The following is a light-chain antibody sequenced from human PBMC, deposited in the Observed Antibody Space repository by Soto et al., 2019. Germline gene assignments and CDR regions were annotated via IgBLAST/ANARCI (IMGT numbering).Light chain of an antibody. J-gene: IGLJ3*02. V-gene: IGLV3-9*01. Sequence: SSELTQPLSVSVALGQTARITCGGNNVGSKSVHWYQQKPGQAPVLVIYRYTNRPSGIPERFSGSKSGNTATLTISRAQAGDEADYFCQLWDRTTAVFGGGTKVTVL. CDR1: NVGSKS. CDR3: QLWDRTTAV. CDR2: RYT.